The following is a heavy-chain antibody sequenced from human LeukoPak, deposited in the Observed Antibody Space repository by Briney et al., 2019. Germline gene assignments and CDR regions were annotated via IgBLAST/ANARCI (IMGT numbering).Heavy chain of an antibody. Sequence: GSLRLSRAALGFHFRGLFMSWIRPATGKGLGWVSYISSSSSYKNYADSVKGRFTISRDNAKNSLYLQMNSLRAEDTAVYYCARAFNYYYYGMDVWGKGTTVTVSS. J-gene: IGHJ6*04. CDR1: GFHFRGLF. V-gene: IGHV3-11*06. CDR3: ARAFNYYYYGMDV. CDR2: ISSSSSYK.